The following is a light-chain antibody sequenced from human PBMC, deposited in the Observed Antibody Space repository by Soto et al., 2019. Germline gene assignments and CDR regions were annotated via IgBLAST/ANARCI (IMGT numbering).Light chain of an antibody. CDR3: SSYTTSSSLYV. CDR2: EVN. J-gene: IGLJ1*01. CDR1: GNDVGGYNY. V-gene: IGLV2-14*01. Sequence: QSVLTQPASVSGSPGQSITISCTGSGNDVGGYNYVSWFQQHPGKAPKLMIYEVNNRPSGVSNRFSGSKSGNTASLTISGLQPEDEADYYCSSYTTSSSLYVFGTGTK.